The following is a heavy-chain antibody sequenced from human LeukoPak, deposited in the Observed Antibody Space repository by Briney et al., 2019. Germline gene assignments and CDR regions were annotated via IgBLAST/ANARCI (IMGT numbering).Heavy chain of an antibody. CDR1: GFTFSSYT. Sequence: PGGSLRLSCAASGFTFSSYTINWVRQAPGKGLEWVSSISGSSYYIYYADSVRGRFTISRDNAKNSVYLQMNSLRAEDTAVYYCAKDLPVAYFDYWGLGTLVTVSS. J-gene: IGHJ4*02. CDR3: AKDLPVAYFDY. D-gene: IGHD2-2*01. V-gene: IGHV3-21*01. CDR2: ISGSSYYI.